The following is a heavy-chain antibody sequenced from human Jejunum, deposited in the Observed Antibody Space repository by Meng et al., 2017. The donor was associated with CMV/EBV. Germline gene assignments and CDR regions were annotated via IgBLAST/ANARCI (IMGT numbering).Heavy chain of an antibody. D-gene: IGHD3-10*01. CDR3: ARQIRPIDY. CDR1: GFIFSDYY. Sequence: LSCADSGFIFSDYYMNWIRQAPGKGLEWVSYISSSGSTIYYADSVKGRFTISRDNAKNSLYLQMNSLRADDTAVYYCARQIRPIDYWGQGTLVTVSS. J-gene: IGHJ4*02. CDR2: ISSSGSTI. V-gene: IGHV3-11*01.